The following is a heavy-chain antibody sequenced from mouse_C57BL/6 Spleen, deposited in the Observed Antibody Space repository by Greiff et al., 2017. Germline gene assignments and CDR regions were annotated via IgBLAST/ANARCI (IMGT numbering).Heavy chain of an antibody. CDR1: GYTFTDYY. CDR3: ARWDDYDGNYYAMDY. CDR2: IYPGSGNT. Sequence: LVESGAELVRPGASVKLSCKASGYTFTDYYINWVKQRPGQGLEWIARIYPGSGNTYYNEKFKGKATLTAEKSSSTAYMQLSSLTSEDSAVYFCARWDDYDGNYYAMDYWGQGTSVTVSS. J-gene: IGHJ4*01. D-gene: IGHD2-4*01. V-gene: IGHV1-76*01.